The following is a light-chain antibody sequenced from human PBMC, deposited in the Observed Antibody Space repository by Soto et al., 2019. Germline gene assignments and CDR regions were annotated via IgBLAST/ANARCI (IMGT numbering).Light chain of an antibody. Sequence: ELTQPPSVSVSPGQTATITCSGDNLGDRYAYWYQQKPGRSPIVVIYQDRKRPSEIPERFSGSNSGNTATLTISGTQAMDEADYYCQTWDGGTRVIFGGGTKLTVL. CDR3: QTWDGGTRVI. V-gene: IGLV3-1*01. J-gene: IGLJ2*01. CDR2: QDR. CDR1: NLGDRY.